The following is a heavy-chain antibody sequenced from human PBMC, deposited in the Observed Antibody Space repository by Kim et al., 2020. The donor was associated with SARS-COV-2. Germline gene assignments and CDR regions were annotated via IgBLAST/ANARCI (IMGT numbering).Heavy chain of an antibody. Sequence: GGSLRLSCAASGFTFNTYGMHWVRQAPGKGLEWVAVISYDGSNKYYADSVKGRFTISRDNSKNTLYLQMNSLRVEDTAVYYCAKSCSGSYFGYDYWGTGTLVSASS. CDR1: GFTFNTYG. J-gene: IGHJ4*02. D-gene: IGHD1-26*01. CDR3: AKSCSGSYFGYDY. V-gene: IGHV3-30*18. CDR2: ISYDGSNK.